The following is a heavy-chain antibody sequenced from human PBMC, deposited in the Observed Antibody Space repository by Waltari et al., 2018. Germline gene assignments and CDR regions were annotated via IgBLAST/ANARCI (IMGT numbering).Heavy chain of an antibody. D-gene: IGHD3-22*01. Sequence: QVQLQESGPGLVKPSETLSLTCAVPGYSISSGYYWGWIRQPPGKGLEWIGSIYHSGSTYYNPSLKSRVTISVDTSKNQFSLKLSSVTAADTAVYYCARAENYYDSSGYSYFDYWGQGTLVTVSS. J-gene: IGHJ4*02. V-gene: IGHV4-38-2*01. CDR3: ARAENYYDSSGYSYFDY. CDR1: GYSISSGYY. CDR2: IYHSGST.